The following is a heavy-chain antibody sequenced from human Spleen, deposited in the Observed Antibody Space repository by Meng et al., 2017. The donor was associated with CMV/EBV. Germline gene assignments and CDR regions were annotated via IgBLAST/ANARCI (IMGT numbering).Heavy chain of an antibody. CDR3: AKEFVVTYYYYYYGMDV. V-gene: IGHV3-43D*03. CDR2: ISWNGATT. CDR1: GFIFDDYA. D-gene: IGHD3-22*01. Sequence: GESLKISCATSGFIFDDYAMHWVRQAPGKGPEWVSLISWNGATTYYADSVRGRFTISRDNSKNTLYLQMNSLRAEDTAVYYCAKEFVVTYYYYYYGMDVWGQGTTVTVSS. J-gene: IGHJ6*02.